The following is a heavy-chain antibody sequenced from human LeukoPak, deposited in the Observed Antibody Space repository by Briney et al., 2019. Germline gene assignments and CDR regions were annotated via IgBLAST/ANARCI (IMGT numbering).Heavy chain of an antibody. Sequence: GGSLRLSCAASGFTFSGSAIHWVRQASGKGLEWVGRIRSKADNYATEYAASVKGRFIISRDDSKNSTFLQMNSLKTEDTAVYYCTRVTAVAASDFDYWGQGTQVTVSA. CDR3: TRVTAVAASDFDY. V-gene: IGHV3-73*01. CDR2: IRSKADNYAT. J-gene: IGHJ4*02. D-gene: IGHD6-19*01. CDR1: GFTFSGSA.